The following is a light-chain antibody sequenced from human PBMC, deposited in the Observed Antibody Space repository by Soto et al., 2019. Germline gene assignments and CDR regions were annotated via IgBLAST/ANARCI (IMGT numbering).Light chain of an antibody. CDR1: QSLVYTNGNTY. Sequence: DVVMTQSPLSLPVTLGQPASISCRSSQSLVYTNGNTYLNWFQQRPVQSPRRLVSKVSNRDSGVPDRLSGSGSGGDFTLTMSRLEAEDVGVYYWMQDYCWPRTFGRGTMVEVK. CDR3: MQDYCWPRT. V-gene: IGKV2-30*01. J-gene: IGKJ1*01. CDR2: KVS.